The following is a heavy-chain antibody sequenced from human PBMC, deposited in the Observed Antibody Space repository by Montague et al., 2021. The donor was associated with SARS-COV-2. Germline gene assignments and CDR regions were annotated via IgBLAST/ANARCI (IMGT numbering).Heavy chain of an antibody. Sequence: SETLSLTCAVSGVSITSTNWWCLVRQPPVKGLEWIWEISYGGIATXNPXRNSRATISMDRSRNLFSLKLRSVTAADTALYYCAGKVLTGPDDYWGQGTLVTVS. CDR2: ISYGGIA. CDR3: AGKVLTGPDDY. J-gene: IGHJ4*02. V-gene: IGHV4-4*02. CDR1: GVSITSTNW.